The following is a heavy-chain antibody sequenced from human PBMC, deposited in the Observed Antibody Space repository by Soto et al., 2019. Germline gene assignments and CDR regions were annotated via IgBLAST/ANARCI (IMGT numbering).Heavy chain of an antibody. Sequence: GGSLRLSCAASGFTFSSYAMSWVRQAPGKGLEWVSAISGSGGSTYYADSVKGRFTISRDNSKNTLYLQMNSLRAEDTAVYYCAKILTYYYDSSGHDAFDIWGQGTMVTV. CDR1: GFTFSSYA. CDR2: ISGSGGST. V-gene: IGHV3-23*01. D-gene: IGHD3-22*01. J-gene: IGHJ3*02. CDR3: AKILTYYYDSSGHDAFDI.